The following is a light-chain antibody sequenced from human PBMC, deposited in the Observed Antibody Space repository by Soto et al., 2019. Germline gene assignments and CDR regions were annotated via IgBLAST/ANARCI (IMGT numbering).Light chain of an antibody. CDR1: SSDIGAYNY. CDR3: RPYPSSNTEV. Sequence: QSVLTQPASVSGSPGQSITISCTGTSSDIGAYNYVSWYQHHPGKAPKLIIYDVSTRPSGVSDRFSASKSGNTASLTISGLQADDVADYYCRPYPSSNTEVFGTGTEVTVL. CDR2: DVS. V-gene: IGLV2-14*03. J-gene: IGLJ1*01.